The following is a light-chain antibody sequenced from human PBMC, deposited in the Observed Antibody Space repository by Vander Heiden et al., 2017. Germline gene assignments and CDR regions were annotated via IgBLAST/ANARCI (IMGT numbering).Light chain of an antibody. J-gene: IGKJ3*01. CDR2: DAS. CDR3: QQYETLIMT. V-gene: IGKV1-33*01. Sequence: DILMPQSPSSLSASVGDRATITCQASQDISNYLNGYQQRPGKAPKLLIYDASNLETGGPSRLSGSASGTDFTVSIRILHPEDVTTYYCQQYETLIMTFGPGTKVDIK. CDR1: QDISNY.